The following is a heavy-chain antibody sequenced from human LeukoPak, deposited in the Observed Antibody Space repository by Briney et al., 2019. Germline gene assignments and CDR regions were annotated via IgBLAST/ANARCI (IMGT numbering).Heavy chain of an antibody. Sequence: GGSLRLSCAASGFTFSSYSMNWVRQAPGKGLEWVSSISSSGSYIYYADSVKGRFTISRDNAKNSLYLQMNSLRAEDTAVYYCARDEARYFDWFDYWGQGTLVTVSS. D-gene: IGHD3-9*01. CDR2: ISSSGSYI. CDR3: ARDEARYFDWFDY. J-gene: IGHJ4*02. CDR1: GFTFSSYS. V-gene: IGHV3-21*01.